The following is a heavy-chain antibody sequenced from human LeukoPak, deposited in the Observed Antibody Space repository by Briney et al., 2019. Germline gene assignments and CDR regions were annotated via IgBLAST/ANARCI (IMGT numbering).Heavy chain of an antibody. J-gene: IGHJ4*02. D-gene: IGHD1-7*01. Sequence: GGSLRLSCAASGFTFSSYEMNWVRQAPGKGLEWISYISTGSSTIYYADSVKGRFTISRDNAKNSLYLQMNSLRAEDTALYYCARVGAYSWNYISDYWGEGALVTVSS. CDR2: ISTGSSTI. V-gene: IGHV3-48*03. CDR1: GFTFSSYE. CDR3: ARVGAYSWNYISDY.